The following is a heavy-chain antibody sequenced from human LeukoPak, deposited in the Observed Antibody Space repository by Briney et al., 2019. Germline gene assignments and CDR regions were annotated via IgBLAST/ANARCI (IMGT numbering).Heavy chain of an antibody. CDR1: GGSISSSSYY. Sequence: SETLSLTCTVSGGSISSSSYYWSWIRQHPGKGLEWIGYIYYSGSTYYNPSLKSRVTISVDTSKNQFSLKLSSVTAADTAVYYCAREVTRWPIRGAFDYWGQGTLVTVSS. CDR3: AREVTRWPIRGAFDY. J-gene: IGHJ4*02. CDR2: IYYSGST. V-gene: IGHV4-31*03. D-gene: IGHD5-24*01.